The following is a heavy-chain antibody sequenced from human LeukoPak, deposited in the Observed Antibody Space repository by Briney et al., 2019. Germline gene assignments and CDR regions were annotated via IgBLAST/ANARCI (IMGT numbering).Heavy chain of an antibody. CDR1: GFTFSSYA. J-gene: IGHJ4*02. CDR3: ARGIGGHYYDSSGYYYEDY. D-gene: IGHD3-22*01. CDR2: ISYDRSNK. Sequence: GGSLRLSCAASGFTFSSYAMHWVRQAPGKGLEWVAVISYDRSNKYYADSVKGRFTISRDNSKNTLYLQMNSLRAEDTAVYYCARGIGGHYYDSSGYYYEDYWGQGTLVTVSS. V-gene: IGHV3-30*04.